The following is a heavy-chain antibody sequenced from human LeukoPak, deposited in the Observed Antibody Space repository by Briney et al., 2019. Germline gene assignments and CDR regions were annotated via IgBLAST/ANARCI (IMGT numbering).Heavy chain of an antibody. CDR2: ISADGETP. CDR1: GFSVSSFG. D-gene: IGHD6-19*01. J-gene: IGHJ4*02. V-gene: IGHV3-23*01. CDR3: AQGYSSGWYRY. Sequence: GGSLRLSCAVSGFSVSSFGMCWVCQAPGKGLEWISAISADGETPYYADSVKGRFIISRDNSKNTLYLQLSSLRAEDTAVYYCAQGYSSGWYRYWGQGSLVSVSS.